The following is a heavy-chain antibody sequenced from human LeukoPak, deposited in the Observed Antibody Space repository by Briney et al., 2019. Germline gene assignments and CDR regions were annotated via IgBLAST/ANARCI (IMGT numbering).Heavy chain of an antibody. CDR2: IKKDGSEK. Sequence: PGKSLRLSCAASGFTSSNYWMSWVRQAPGKGLEWVAHIKKDGSEKYYVDSVKGRFTISRDNAKNSLYLQMNSLRGEDTAVYYCARDSRDYYYGMDVWGQGTTVTVSS. CDR1: GFTSSNYW. V-gene: IGHV3-7*05. J-gene: IGHJ6*02. CDR3: ARDSRDYYYGMDV.